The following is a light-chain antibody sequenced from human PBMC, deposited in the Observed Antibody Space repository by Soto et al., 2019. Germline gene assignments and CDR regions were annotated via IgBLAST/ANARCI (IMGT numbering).Light chain of an antibody. J-gene: IGLJ1*01. CDR3: SSYTDSSNYV. Sequence: QAVLTQSPSASGTPGQRVTISCSGSSSNIGSNSVNWYQQLPGTAPELLIYSNNQRPSGVPDRFSGSKSGTSASLAISGLQPEDEADYYCSSYTDSSNYVFGTGTKLTVL. CDR2: SNN. V-gene: IGLV1-44*01. CDR1: SSNIGSNS.